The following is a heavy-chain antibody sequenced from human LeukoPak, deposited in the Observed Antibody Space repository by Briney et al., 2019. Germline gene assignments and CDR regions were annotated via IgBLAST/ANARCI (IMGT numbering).Heavy chain of an antibody. Sequence: SETLSLTCTVSGGSISSYYWSWIRQLPGKGLEWIGYIYYGGNTDYNHSLGGRVTITVDTSKNQFSLKLTSVTAADTAVYYCASTGPDISGHYQAYWGQGTLVIVSS. V-gene: IGHV4-59*01. CDR1: GGSISSYY. J-gene: IGHJ4*02. CDR2: IYYGGNT. D-gene: IGHD3-22*01. CDR3: ASTGPDISGHYQAY.